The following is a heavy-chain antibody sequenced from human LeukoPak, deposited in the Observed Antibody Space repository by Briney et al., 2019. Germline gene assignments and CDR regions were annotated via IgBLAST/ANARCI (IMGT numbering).Heavy chain of an antibody. CDR2: TIPILGIA. CDR3: ASGVNYYDSSGYYPTSPYYFDY. CDR1: GGTFSSYA. J-gene: IGHJ4*02. V-gene: IGHV1-69*04. D-gene: IGHD3-22*01. Sequence: SVKVSCKASGGTFSSYAISWVRQAPGQGREWMGRTIPILGIANYAQKCQGRVTITAYKSTSTAYMELSSLRSEDTAVYYCASGVNYYDSSGYYPTSPYYFDYWGQGTLVTVSS.